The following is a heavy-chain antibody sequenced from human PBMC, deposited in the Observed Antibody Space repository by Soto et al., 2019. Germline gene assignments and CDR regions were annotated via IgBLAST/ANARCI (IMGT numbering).Heavy chain of an antibody. J-gene: IGHJ4*02. D-gene: IGHD3-9*01. CDR2: IDGSGAGA. V-gene: IGHV3-23*01. CDR3: AKGDILTGSKEGWDY. Sequence: VQLLESGGGLVQPGGSLRLSCAASGFTFRSYAMSWVRQAPGRGLECVSSIDGSGAGAYYADSVKGRFTISRDNSKNTLDLQMNSLSAEDTAVYYCAKGDILTGSKEGWDYWGQGTLVTVSS. CDR1: GFTFRSYA.